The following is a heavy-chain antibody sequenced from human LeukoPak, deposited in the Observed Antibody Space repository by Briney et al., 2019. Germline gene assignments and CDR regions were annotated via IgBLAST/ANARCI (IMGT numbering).Heavy chain of an antibody. J-gene: IGHJ4*02. CDR1: GGSFSGYY. CDR2: INHSGST. CDR3: ARLRGYSYGYGDY. Sequence: TSETLSLTCAVYGGSFSGYYWSWIRQPPGKGLEWIGEINHSGSTNYNPSLKSRVTISVDTSKNQFSLKLSSVTAADTAVYYCARLRGYSYGYGDYWGQGTLVTVSS. V-gene: IGHV4-34*01. D-gene: IGHD5-18*01.